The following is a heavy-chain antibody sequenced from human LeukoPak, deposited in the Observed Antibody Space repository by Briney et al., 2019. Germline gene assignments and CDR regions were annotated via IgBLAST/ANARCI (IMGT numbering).Heavy chain of an antibody. D-gene: IGHD5-18*01. CDR1: GGSISSSSYY. Sequence: SETLSLTCTVSGGSISSSSYYWSWIRQPAGKGLGWIGDIYTSGSTNYNPSLKSRVTISVDTSKSQFSLKLSSVTAADTAVYYCARDRGYSYGYFDYWGQGTLVTVSS. CDR2: IYTSGST. V-gene: IGHV4-61*09. J-gene: IGHJ4*02. CDR3: ARDRGYSYGYFDY.